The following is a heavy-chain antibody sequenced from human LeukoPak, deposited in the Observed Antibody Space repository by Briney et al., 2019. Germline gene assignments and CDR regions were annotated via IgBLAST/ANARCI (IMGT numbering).Heavy chain of an antibody. CDR2: INDSGGGT. V-gene: IGHV3-23*01. CDR3: AKYYANNWMFFDY. Sequence: GGSLRLSCVASGFTFNNYAMRWVRQAPGKGLEWVSGINDSGGGTYYADSVKGRFTISRDNSKNTLYVQMNRQREKDTAIYYFAKYYANNWMFFDYWGQGILVTVSS. CDR1: GFTFNNYA. D-gene: IGHD1-1*01. J-gene: IGHJ4*02.